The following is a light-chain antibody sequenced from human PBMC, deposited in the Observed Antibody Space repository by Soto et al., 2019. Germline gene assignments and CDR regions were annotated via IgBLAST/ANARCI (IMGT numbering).Light chain of an antibody. CDR3: QWYNSSARMYT. V-gene: IGKV3-20*01. J-gene: IGKJ2*01. Sequence: EIVLTQSPGTLSLSPGERATLSCRTSQSVSSNYLAWYQQKPGQTPRLLIYGASSRATGIPDRFTGSWSGIHLNLTNSRLEPQGYALYYCQWYNSSARMYTFVQGTNME. CDR1: QSVSSNY. CDR2: GAS.